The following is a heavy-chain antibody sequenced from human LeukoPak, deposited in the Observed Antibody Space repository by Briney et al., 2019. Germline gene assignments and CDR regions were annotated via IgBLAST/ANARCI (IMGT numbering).Heavy chain of an antibody. CDR3: ARTGIAARPYYYYYMDV. CDR1: GYTFTGYY. CDR2: INPNSGGT. V-gene: IGHV1-2*02. J-gene: IGHJ6*03. D-gene: IGHD6-6*01. Sequence: ASVKVSCKASGYTFTGYYMHWVRQAPGQGLEWMGWINPNSGGTNYAQKFQGRVTMTRDTSISTAYMGLSRLRSDDTAVYYCARTGIAARPYYYYYMDVWGKGTTVTVSS.